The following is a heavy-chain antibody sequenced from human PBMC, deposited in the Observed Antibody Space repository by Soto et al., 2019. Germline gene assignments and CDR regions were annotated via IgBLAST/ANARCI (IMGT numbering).Heavy chain of an antibody. J-gene: IGHJ4*02. CDR1: GYTFSNYG. D-gene: IGHD6-6*01. CDR3: ARPSIVSRRPSILSRPPPDGSFDF. CDR2: ISVCNGKR. Sequence: GASVKVSCKTLGYTFSNYGISWVRQAPGQGLEWMGWISVCNGKRNYAQKVQVRVTMTKDTSTSTAYMELRSLRSDDTAVYYCARPSIVSRRPSILSRPPPDGSFDFWGQGTLVTVSS. V-gene: IGHV1-18*01.